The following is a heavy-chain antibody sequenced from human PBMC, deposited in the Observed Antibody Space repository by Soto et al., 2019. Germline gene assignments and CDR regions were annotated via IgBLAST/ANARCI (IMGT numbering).Heavy chain of an antibody. V-gene: IGHV4-38-2*01. CDR3: ARGWYYFDF. CDR1: VEPMTGGYY. Sequence: PSETLPLTCDVSVEPMTGGYYWGWIRQSPGKGLEWIGSIYYGGTAYYNPSLRSRLAISIDTSKNQFSLRLSSVTAADTALYYCARGWYYFDFWGQGTLVTVSS. D-gene: IGHD2-15*01. CDR2: IYYGGTA. J-gene: IGHJ4*02.